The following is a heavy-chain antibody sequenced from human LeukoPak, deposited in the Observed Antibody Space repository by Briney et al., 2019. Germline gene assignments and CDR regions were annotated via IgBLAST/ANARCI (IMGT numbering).Heavy chain of an antibody. CDR3: ARVALLSRRSSWEFDY. Sequence: GASVKVSCKASGYTFTGYYMHWVRQAPGQGLEWMGWINPNSGGTNYAQKFQGRVTMTRDTSISTAYMELSRLRSDDTAVYYCARVALLSRRSSWEFDYWGQGTLVTVSS. D-gene: IGHD6-13*01. CDR1: GYTFTGYY. CDR2: INPNSGGT. V-gene: IGHV1-2*02. J-gene: IGHJ4*02.